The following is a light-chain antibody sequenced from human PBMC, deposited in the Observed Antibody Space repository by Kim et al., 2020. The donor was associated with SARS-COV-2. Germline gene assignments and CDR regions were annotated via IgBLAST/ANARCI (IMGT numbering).Light chain of an antibody. CDR1: QSIDIY. Sequence: DIEMTQSPASLSMSAGDRATITCRASQSIDIYLTWYQQKPGKAPKLLIYASSSMQTGIPSRFSGSGSGTDFTLTISSLQPEDFAAYYCQQNNNTPRTFGPGTKVDIK. J-gene: IGKJ3*01. V-gene: IGKV1-39*01. CDR3: QQNNNTPRT. CDR2: ASS.